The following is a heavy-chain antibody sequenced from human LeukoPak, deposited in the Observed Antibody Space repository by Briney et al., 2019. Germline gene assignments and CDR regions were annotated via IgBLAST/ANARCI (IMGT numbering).Heavy chain of an antibody. V-gene: IGHV3-48*02. J-gene: IGHJ4*02. CDR2: ISSSSSAI. D-gene: IGHD6-13*01. Sequence: GGSLRLSCAASGFTFSTYSMNWIRQAPGKGLGWISYISSSSSAIYYADSVKGRFTISRDNAKNLLYLQMNSLRDEDTAVYYCARLRAAADYWGQGTLVTVSS. CDR3: ARLRAAADY. CDR1: GFTFSTYS.